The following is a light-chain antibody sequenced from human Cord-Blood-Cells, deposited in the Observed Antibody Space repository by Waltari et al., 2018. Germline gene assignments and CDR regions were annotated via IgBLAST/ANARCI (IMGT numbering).Light chain of an antibody. J-gene: IGKJ4*01. CDR2: GAS. CDR3: QQYNNWPLT. CDR1: QSVSIN. V-gene: IGKV3-15*01. Sequence: IVMTQSPSTLSVSPGERATLSCRASQSVSINLAWYQQKPGQAPRLLIYGASTRATGIPARFSGSGSGTEFTLTISSLQSEDFAVYYCQQYNNWPLTFGGGTKVEIK.